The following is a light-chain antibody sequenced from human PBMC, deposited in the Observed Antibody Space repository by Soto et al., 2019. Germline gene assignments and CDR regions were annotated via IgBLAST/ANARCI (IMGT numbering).Light chain of an antibody. J-gene: IGLJ1*01. CDR3: SSYTSSTSYV. Sequence: QSVLTQPGSVSGSPGQSITISCTGTSSDVGGYNYVSWYQQHPGKAPKLMIYEVSNRPSGVSNRFSGSKSGNTASLTISGLQAEDEADYYCSSYTSSTSYVFGTGTKVT. CDR2: EVS. V-gene: IGLV2-14*01. CDR1: SSDVGGYNY.